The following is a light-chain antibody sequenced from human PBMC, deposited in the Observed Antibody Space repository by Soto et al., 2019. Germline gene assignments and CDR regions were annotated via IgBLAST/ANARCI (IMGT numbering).Light chain of an antibody. CDR2: GAS. CDR3: QQYNSWPPYT. V-gene: IGKV3-15*01. CDR1: QSVSSN. Sequence: EIVMTQSPATLSVSPGERATLSCRASQSVSSNLAWYQQKPGQAPRLLIYGASTRATGTPARFSGSGSGTEFTLTISSLQSEDFAVYYCQQYNSWPPYTFGQGT. J-gene: IGKJ2*01.